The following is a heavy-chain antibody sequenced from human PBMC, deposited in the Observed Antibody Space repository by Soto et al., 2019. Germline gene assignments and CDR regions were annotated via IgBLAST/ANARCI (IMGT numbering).Heavy chain of an antibody. D-gene: IGHD2-15*01. CDR2: MNPNSGNT. V-gene: IGHV1-8*01. CDR3: ARTYCSGGICCWDY. Sequence: GASVKVSCKASGYAFTSYDINWVRQATGQGLEWMGWMNPNSGNTGYAQKFQGRVTMTRNTSISTAYMELRSLRSEDTAVYHCARTYCSGGICCWDYWGQGTLVTVSS. J-gene: IGHJ4*02. CDR1: GYAFTSYD.